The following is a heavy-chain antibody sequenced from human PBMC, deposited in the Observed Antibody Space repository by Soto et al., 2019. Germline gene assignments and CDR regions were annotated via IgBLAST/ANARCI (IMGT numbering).Heavy chain of an antibody. D-gene: IGHD2-2*01. V-gene: IGHV3-23*01. Sequence: EVQLLESGGGLVQPGGSLRLSCAASGFTFSSYAMSWVRQAPGKGLEWVSAISGSGGSTYYADSVKGRFTISRDNSKNTLYLQMNSLRAEDTAVYYCAKDYRIVVVLAAGDWFDPWGQGTLVTVSS. J-gene: IGHJ5*02. CDR1: GFTFSSYA. CDR2: ISGSGGST. CDR3: AKDYRIVVVLAAGDWFDP.